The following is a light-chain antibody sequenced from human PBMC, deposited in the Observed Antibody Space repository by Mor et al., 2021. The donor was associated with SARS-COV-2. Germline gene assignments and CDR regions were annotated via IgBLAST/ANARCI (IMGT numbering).Light chain of an antibody. Sequence: VGNYDLVSWFQQYPGTAPKLIISEVTKRPSGVSDRFSGSKSGNTASLTISELQADDEADYYCYSYAGKNTFVFGTGTKVT. J-gene: IGLJ1*01. CDR2: EVT. V-gene: IGLV2-23*02. CDR1: VGNYDL. CDR3: YSYAGKNTFV.